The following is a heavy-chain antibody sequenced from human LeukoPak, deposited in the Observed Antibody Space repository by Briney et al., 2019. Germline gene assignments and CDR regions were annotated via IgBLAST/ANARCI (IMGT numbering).Heavy chain of an antibody. J-gene: IGHJ4*02. CDR2: IRYDGSNK. V-gene: IGHV3-30*02. D-gene: IGHD6-19*01. CDR3: ASDSSGWSAFDY. CDR1: GFTFSSYG. Sequence: GGSLRLSCAASGFTFSSYGMHWVRQAPGKGLEWVAFIRYDGSNKYYADSVKGRFTISRDNSKNMLYLQMNSLRAEDAAVYYCASDSSGWSAFDYWGQGTLVTVSS.